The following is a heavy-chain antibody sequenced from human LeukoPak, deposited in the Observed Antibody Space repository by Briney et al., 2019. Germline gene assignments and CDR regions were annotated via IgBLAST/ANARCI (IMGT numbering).Heavy chain of an antibody. CDR1: GYSISSYY. Sequence: SETLSLTCTVSGYSISSYYWSWIRQPAGKGLEWVGRIYTSGSTNYNPSLKSRVTMSVDTSKNQFSLKLSSVTAADTAVYYCARHLGLLWTSFDYWGQGTLVTVSS. V-gene: IGHV4-4*07. J-gene: IGHJ4*02. CDR3: ARHLGLLWTSFDY. CDR2: IYTSGST. D-gene: IGHD2-2*01.